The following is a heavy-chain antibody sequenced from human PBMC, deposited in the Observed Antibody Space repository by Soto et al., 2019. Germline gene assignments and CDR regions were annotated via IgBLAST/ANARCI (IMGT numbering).Heavy chain of an antibody. J-gene: IGHJ6*02. Sequence: PGGSLRLSCAASGFTFSSYEMNWVRQAPGKGLEWVSYISSSGSTIYYADSVKGRFTISRDNAKNSLYLQTNSLRAEDTAVYYCARSGYSYGAGYYGMDVWGQGTTVTVSS. CDR3: ARSGYSYGAGYYGMDV. D-gene: IGHD5-18*01. V-gene: IGHV3-48*03. CDR1: GFTFSSYE. CDR2: ISSSGSTI.